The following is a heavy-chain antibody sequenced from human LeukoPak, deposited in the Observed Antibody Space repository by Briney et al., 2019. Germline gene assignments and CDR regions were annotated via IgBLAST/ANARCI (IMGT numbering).Heavy chain of an antibody. V-gene: IGHV3-23*01. J-gene: IGHJ4*02. CDR1: GFTFSSYA. CDR2: TSGSGGST. CDR3: AKDRHYDFWSGYSFDY. D-gene: IGHD3-3*01. Sequence: GALSLSCAASGFTFSSYAMSWVRQAPGKGLEWVSATSGSGGSTYYADSVKGRFTISRDNSKNTLYLQMNSLRAEDTAVYYCAKDRHYDFWSGYSFDYWGQGTLVTVSS.